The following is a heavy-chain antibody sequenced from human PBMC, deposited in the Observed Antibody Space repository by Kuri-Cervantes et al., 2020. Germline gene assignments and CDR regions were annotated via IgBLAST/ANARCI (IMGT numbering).Heavy chain of an antibody. J-gene: IGHJ4*02. Sequence: SCKASGYTFSSYSMNWVRQAPGKGLEWVAVISYDGSNKYYADSVKGRFTISRDNSKNTLYLQMNSLRAEDTAVYYCARDLEDYGDYEGGYFDYWGQGTLVTVSS. CDR3: ARDLEDYGDYEGGYFDY. CDR2: ISYDGSNK. D-gene: IGHD4-17*01. V-gene: IGHV3-30*19. CDR1: GYTFSSYS.